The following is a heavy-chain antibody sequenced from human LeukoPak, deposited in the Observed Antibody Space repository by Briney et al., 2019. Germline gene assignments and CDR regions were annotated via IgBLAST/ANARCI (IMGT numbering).Heavy chain of an antibody. D-gene: IGHD6-6*01. CDR3: ARDRLPPIQPAARRVDY. J-gene: IGHJ4*02. CDR1: GYTFTTYG. V-gene: IGHV1-18*01. Sequence: ASVKVSCKASGYTFTTYGISWVRQAPGQGLEWMGWISAYNGNTNYAQKLQGRVTMTTDTSTSTAYMELRSLRSDDTAVYYCARDRLPPIQPAARRVDYWGQGTLVTVSS. CDR2: ISAYNGNT.